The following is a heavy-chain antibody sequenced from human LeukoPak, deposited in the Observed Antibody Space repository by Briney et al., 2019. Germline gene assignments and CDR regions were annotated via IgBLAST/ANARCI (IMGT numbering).Heavy chain of an antibody. D-gene: IGHD1-26*01. J-gene: IGHJ3*02. CDR2: INPKSGGT. CDR3: ARVGAPKSDAFDI. CDR1: GYTFTGDY. Sequence: ASVKVSCKASGYTFTGDYMHWGRQAPGEGAERMGWINPKSGGTNYAQKFKGRVTMTRDTSISTAYMELSRLRSDDTAVYYCARVGAPKSDAFDIWGQGTMVTVSS. V-gene: IGHV1-2*02.